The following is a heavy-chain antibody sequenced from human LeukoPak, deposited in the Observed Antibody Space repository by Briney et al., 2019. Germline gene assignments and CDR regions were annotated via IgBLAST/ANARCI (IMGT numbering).Heavy chain of an antibody. CDR3: ARCRDAYIWGSYTHPYYLDS. CDR1: GFTFSNSW. J-gene: IGHJ4*02. D-gene: IGHD3-16*01. Sequence: GGSLRLSCEVSGFTFSNSWMTWVRQAPGKALEWVANIKQDGSDKYYVDSVRGRFTISRDNARNSLFLHMNNLRVDDTGVYYCARCRDAYIWGSYTHPYYLDSWGQGTLVSVSS. V-gene: IGHV3-7*01. CDR2: IKQDGSDK.